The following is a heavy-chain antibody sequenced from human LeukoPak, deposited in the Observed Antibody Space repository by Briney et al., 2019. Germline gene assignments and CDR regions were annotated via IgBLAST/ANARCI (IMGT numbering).Heavy chain of an antibody. Sequence: ASVKVSCKASGYTFTSYGINWVRQAPGQGLEWMGWISAYNGNTNYAQKFQGRVTMTRDTSISTAYMELSRLRSDDTAVYYCATQSGYSSGWYYYYMDVWGKGTTVTISS. J-gene: IGHJ6*03. D-gene: IGHD6-19*01. CDR2: ISAYNGNT. V-gene: IGHV1-18*01. CDR1: GYTFTSYG. CDR3: ATQSGYSSGWYYYYMDV.